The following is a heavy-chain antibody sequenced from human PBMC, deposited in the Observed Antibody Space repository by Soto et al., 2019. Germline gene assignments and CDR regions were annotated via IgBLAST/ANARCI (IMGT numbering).Heavy chain of an antibody. CDR3: ARASGSSYWLDP. D-gene: IGHD1-26*01. V-gene: IGHV1-18*01. Sequence: ASVKVSCKASGYTFTRSGIRWVRQAPGQGLEWMGWISTYNGDTNYAQTFQGRVTMTTDTSTSTAYMELRSLRSDDTAVYYCARASGSSYWLDPWGQGTLVTVSS. CDR2: ISTYNGDT. CDR1: GYTFTRSG. J-gene: IGHJ5*02.